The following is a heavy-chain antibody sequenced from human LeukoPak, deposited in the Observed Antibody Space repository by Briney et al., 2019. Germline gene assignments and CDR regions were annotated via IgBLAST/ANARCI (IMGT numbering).Heavy chain of an antibody. Sequence: ASVKVSCKASGYTFTSYAINWVRQAPGQGLEWMGWINPNSGGTNYAQKFQGRVTMTRDTSISTAYMELSRLRSDDTAVYYCARDRSYYYDSSGYYYANDYWGQGTLVTVSS. CDR2: INPNSGGT. CDR3: ARDRSYYYDSSGYYYANDY. J-gene: IGHJ4*02. CDR1: GYTFTSYA. D-gene: IGHD3-22*01. V-gene: IGHV1-2*02.